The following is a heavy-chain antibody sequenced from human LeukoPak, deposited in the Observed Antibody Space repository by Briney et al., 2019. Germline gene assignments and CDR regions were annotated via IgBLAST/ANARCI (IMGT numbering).Heavy chain of an antibody. V-gene: IGHV4-59*08. CDR3: ARRSGYSSSAFDY. CDR1: AGSISGFY. D-gene: IGHD6-13*01. CDR2: IHYSGST. Sequence: SETLSLTCTVSAGSISGFYWSWIRQPPGKGLEWIGYIHYSGSTNYNPSLKSRVTISVDTSKNQFSLSLTSVTAADTAVYYCARRSGYSSSAFDYWGQGTLVTVSS. J-gene: IGHJ4*02.